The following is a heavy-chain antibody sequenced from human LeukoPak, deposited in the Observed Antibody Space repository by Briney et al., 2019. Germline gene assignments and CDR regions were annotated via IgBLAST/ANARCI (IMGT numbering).Heavy chain of an antibody. D-gene: IGHD4-17*01. CDR2: FIPGGSDA. CDR3: ARRPPSTTVTTRAFDY. CDR1: GYPFATYS. J-gene: IGHJ4*02. Sequence: NLGESLKSPLQAPGYPFATYSISWVGRLPGKGLDWIGVFIPGGSDARYSPSFQGQVTISADKSISTAYLQWSSLKASDSAMYYCARRPPSTTVTTRAFDYWGQGTLVTVSS. V-gene: IGHV5-51*01.